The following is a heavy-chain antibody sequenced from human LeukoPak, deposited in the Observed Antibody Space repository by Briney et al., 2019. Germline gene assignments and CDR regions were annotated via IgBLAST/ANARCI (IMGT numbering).Heavy chain of an antibody. CDR2: INPNSGGT. V-gene: IGHV1-2*04. Sequence: SVKVPCKASGYTFTDYYMHWVRLAPGQGLEWMGWINPNSGGTNYVQKFQGWVTMTRDTSINTAYMELSRLTSDDTAVYYCARANFLYCSSTSCLFDYWGQGTLVTVSS. CDR1: GYTFTDYY. D-gene: IGHD2-2*01. CDR3: ARANFLYCSSTSCLFDY. J-gene: IGHJ4*02.